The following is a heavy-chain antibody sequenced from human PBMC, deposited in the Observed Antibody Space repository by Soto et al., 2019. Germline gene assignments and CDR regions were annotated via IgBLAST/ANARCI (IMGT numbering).Heavy chain of an antibody. V-gene: IGHV3-23*01. D-gene: IGHD1-26*01. CDR2: ISGSGGST. J-gene: IGHJ3*02. CDR3: AKDRVVGATGGDAFDI. Sequence: GGSLRLSCADSGFTFSSYAMSWVRQAPGKGLEWVSAISGSGGSTYYADSVKGRFTISRDNSKNTLYLQMNSLRAEDTAVYYCAKDRVVGATGGDAFDIWGQGTMVTVSS. CDR1: GFTFSSYA.